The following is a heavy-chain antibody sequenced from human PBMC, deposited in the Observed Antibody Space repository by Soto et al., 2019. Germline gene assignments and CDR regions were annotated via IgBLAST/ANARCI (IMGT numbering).Heavy chain of an antibody. CDR3: AKEFFDSSGFYPSLDALDI. CDR2: ISNDGGDK. Sequence: QVQLAESGGGVVQPGRSLTITCAASGFTLGTYGMHWVRQAPAKGLEWVAVISNDGGDKYYSDSVMGRFTISIDNSKNTLFLQMNSLRAEDTAVYFCAKEFFDSSGFYPSLDALDIWGQGTVVTVSS. CDR1: GFTLGTYG. J-gene: IGHJ3*02. D-gene: IGHD3-22*01. V-gene: IGHV3-30*18.